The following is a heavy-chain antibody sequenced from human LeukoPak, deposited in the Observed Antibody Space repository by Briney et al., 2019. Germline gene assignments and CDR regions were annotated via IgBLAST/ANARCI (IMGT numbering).Heavy chain of an antibody. CDR3: ATLGDVLRLFPLISLDGMDV. CDR1: GYTFTNYG. CDR2: ISAYNGDT. V-gene: IGHV1-18*01. J-gene: IGHJ6*02. D-gene: IGHD3-3*01. Sequence: ASVKVSCKASGYTFTNYGITWVRQAPGQGLEWMGWISAYNGDTNYAQRFQGRITMTTDTSTTTAYMELRSLRSDDTAVYYCATLGDVLRLFPLISLDGMDVWGQGTTVTVSS.